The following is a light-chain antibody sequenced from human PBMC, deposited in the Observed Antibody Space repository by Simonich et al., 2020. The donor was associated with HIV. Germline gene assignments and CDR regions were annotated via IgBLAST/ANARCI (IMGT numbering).Light chain of an antibody. V-gene: IGLV2-14*01. CDR1: SSAVGGYNY. CDR2: DVR. Sequence: QSALTQPASVSGSPGQSITLSCTGTSSAVGGYNYVSWYQQNPGKAPKLMIYDVRKRTSGGANRFSGSKAGKTASLTSSRLQAEDEADYYCSSYTSSSTLVFGGGTKLTVL. CDR3: SSYTSSSTLV. J-gene: IGLJ3*02.